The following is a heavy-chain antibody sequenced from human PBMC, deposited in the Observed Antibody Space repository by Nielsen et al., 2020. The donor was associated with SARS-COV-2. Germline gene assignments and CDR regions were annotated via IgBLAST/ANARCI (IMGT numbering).Heavy chain of an antibody. V-gene: IGHV3-15*01. CDR2: IKSKTDGGTT. J-gene: IGHJ3*02. CDR3: SRVNPMSDSWFDAFDI. Sequence: GGSLRLSCAASGFTFSNAWMSWVRQAPGKGLEWVGRIKSKTDGGTTDYAAPVKGRFTISRDDSKNTLYLQMNSLKTEDTAVYYCSRVNPMSDSWFDAFDIWGQGTMVTVSS. CDR1: GFTFSNAW. D-gene: IGHD6-13*01.